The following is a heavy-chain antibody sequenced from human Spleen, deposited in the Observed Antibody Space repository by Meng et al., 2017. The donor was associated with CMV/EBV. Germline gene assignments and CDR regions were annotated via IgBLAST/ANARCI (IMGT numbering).Heavy chain of an antibody. D-gene: IGHD6-6*01. CDR3: ARTIRASSSGWFDP. Sequence: VVYNVSLTGYYWSWIRQPPGKGLEWIGEINHRAATNYNPSLTGRVTMSVDTSTNHFSLRLSSVTAADAAVYYCARTIRASSSGWFDPWGQGTLVTVSS. CDR2: INHRAAT. J-gene: IGHJ5*02. V-gene: IGHV4-34*01. CDR1: NVSLTGYY.